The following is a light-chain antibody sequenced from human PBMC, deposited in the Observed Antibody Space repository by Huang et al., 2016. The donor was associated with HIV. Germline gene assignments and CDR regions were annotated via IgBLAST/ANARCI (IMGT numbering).Light chain of an antibody. CDR3: QQYKNWPRT. J-gene: IGKJ1*01. V-gene: IGKV3-15*01. Sequence: ELVMTQSPATLSVAPGERATLSCRASQSVSSNLAWYQQKPGQAPRLLIYGASTRATGIQARFSGSGSGTELTLTISSLQSEDFAVYYCQQYKNWPRTFGQGTKVEIK. CDR1: QSVSSN. CDR2: GAS.